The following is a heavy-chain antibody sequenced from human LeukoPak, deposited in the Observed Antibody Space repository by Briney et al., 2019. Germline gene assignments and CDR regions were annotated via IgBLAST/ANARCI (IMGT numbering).Heavy chain of an antibody. D-gene: IGHD4-17*01. CDR2: ISGSGGST. Sequence: PGGSLRLSCVASGFDFNIYWMSWVRQAPGKGLEWVSAISGSGGSTYYADSVKGRFTISRDNSKNTLYLQMNGLRAEDTAVYYCAKDLDAQGDYGDYTPFDYWGQGTLVTVSS. CDR3: AKDLDAQGDYGDYTPFDY. CDR1: GFDFNIYW. J-gene: IGHJ4*02. V-gene: IGHV3-23*01.